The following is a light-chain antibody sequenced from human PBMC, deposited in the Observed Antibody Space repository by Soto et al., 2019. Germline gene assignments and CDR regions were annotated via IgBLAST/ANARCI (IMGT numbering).Light chain of an antibody. CDR1: SSDVGGYNY. V-gene: IGLV2-14*01. Sequence: QSALTQPASVSGSPGQSITSSCTGTSSDVGGYNYVSWYQQHPGKAPKLMIYDVSNRPSGVSNRFSGSKSGNTASLTISGLRAEDEADYYCSSYTSSSTLFGGGTKLTVL. J-gene: IGLJ2*01. CDR3: SSYTSSSTL. CDR2: DVS.